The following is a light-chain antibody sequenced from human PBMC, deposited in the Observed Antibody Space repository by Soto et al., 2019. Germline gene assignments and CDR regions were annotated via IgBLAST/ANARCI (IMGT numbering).Light chain of an antibody. Sequence: EIVLTQSPGTLSLSPGERATLSCRASQSVSSTYLAWYQQKPGQAPRLLIYGASSRATGIPDRFSGSGSATDFALTISRLEPEDFAVYYCHQYGSSPLYTFGQGTKLEIK. CDR3: HQYGSSPLYT. V-gene: IGKV3-20*01. CDR2: GAS. J-gene: IGKJ2*01. CDR1: QSVSSTY.